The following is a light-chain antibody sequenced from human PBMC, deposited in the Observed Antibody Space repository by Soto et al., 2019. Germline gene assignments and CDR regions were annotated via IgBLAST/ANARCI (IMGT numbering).Light chain of an antibody. CDR2: DVS. Sequence: QSDLTQPASVSGSPGQSITISCTGTSSDVGGYNFVSWYQQSPGKAPTLMMYDVSNRPSVVSNRFSGSKSVNTASLTISGLQAEDEADYYCSSYTKIRTLVIFVGGTKLTVL. CDR3: SSYTKIRTLVI. J-gene: IGLJ2*01. V-gene: IGLV2-14*01. CDR1: SSDVGGYNF.